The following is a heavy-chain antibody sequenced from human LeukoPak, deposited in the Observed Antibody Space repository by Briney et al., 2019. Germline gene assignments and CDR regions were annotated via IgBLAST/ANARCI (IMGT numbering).Heavy chain of an antibody. D-gene: IGHD3-22*01. CDR2: FSGTGGST. Sequence: PGGSLRLSCTASGFTFGTYAMTWVRQAPGKGLEWVSSFSGTGGSTYYADSVKGRFTISRDNSKNTLYLQMNSPRAEDTAVYYCTGAQYYDSSGYIVWGQGTLVTVSS. V-gene: IGHV3-23*01. CDR3: TGAQYYDSSGYIV. J-gene: IGHJ4*02. CDR1: GFTFGTYA.